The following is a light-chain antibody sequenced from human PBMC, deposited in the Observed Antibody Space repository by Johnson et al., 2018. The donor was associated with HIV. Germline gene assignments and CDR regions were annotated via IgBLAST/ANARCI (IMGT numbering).Light chain of an antibody. CDR1: ISNIESYF. CDR3: GVWDASLTPRYV. Sequence: QPVLTQPPSVSAAPGQRVNISCSGNISNIESYFVSWYQQLPCAAPTLLIYEDNKRPSGIPDRFSGSKSGATASLGISGLQTGDEADYYCGVWDASLTPRYVFGTGTTIAVL. V-gene: IGLV1-51*02. J-gene: IGLJ1*01. CDR2: EDN.